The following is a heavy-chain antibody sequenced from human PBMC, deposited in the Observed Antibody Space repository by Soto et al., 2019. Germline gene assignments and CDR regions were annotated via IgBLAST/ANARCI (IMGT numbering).Heavy chain of an antibody. Sequence: EVQLVESGGGLVQPGGSLRLSCAASGFTFSSYSMNWVRQAPGKGLEWVSYISSSSSTIYYADSVKGRFTISRDNAKNSLDLQMDSLRDEDTAVYYCASPQKGYCSGGSCPYYFGYLGQGTLVTVSS. D-gene: IGHD2-15*01. CDR1: GFTFSSYS. CDR2: ISSSSSTI. J-gene: IGHJ4*02. CDR3: ASPQKGYCSGGSCPYYFGY. V-gene: IGHV3-48*02.